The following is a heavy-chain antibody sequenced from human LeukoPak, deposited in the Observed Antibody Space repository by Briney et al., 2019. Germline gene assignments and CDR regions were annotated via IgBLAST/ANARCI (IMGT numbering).Heavy chain of an antibody. Sequence: PSETLSLTCTVSGGSISSGGYSWSWIRQPPGKGLEWIGYIYHSGSTYYNPSLKSRVTISVDRSKNQFSLKLSSVTAADTAVYYCARAPPHYYDSSGYRGGDAFDIWGQGTMVTVSS. CDR3: ARAPPHYYDSSGYRGGDAFDI. J-gene: IGHJ3*02. V-gene: IGHV4-30-2*01. D-gene: IGHD3-22*01. CDR1: GGSISSGGYS. CDR2: IYHSGST.